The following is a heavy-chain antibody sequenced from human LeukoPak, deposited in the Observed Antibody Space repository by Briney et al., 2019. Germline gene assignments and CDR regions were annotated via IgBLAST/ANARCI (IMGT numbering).Heavy chain of an antibody. J-gene: IGHJ4*02. Sequence: QPGGSLRLSCAASGFTFGSYWMHWVRQAPGKGLVWVSRINSDGSSTSYADSVKGRFTISRDNAKNTLYLQMNSLRAEDTAVYYCARGATWNDVNYWGQGTLVTVSS. CDR2: INSDGSST. CDR1: GFTFGSYW. CDR3: ARGATWNDVNY. V-gene: IGHV3-74*01. D-gene: IGHD1-1*01.